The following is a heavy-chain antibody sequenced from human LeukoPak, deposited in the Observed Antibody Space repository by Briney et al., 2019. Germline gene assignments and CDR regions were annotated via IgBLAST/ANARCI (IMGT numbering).Heavy chain of an antibody. J-gene: IGHJ4*02. V-gene: IGHV4-59*08. CDR2: IYYSGST. CDR1: GDSINYYY. CDR3: ARHPYANWGEAHLDY. D-gene: IGHD7-27*01. Sequence: PSETLSLTCTVSGDSINYYYWSWIRQPPGKGLEWIGYIYYSGSTKYNPSLKSRLTISVDTSKNQFSLRLTSVTAADTAVYYCARHPYANWGEAHLDYWGQGTLVTVSS.